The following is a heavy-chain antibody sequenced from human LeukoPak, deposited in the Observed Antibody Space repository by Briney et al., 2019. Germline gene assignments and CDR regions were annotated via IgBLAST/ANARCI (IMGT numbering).Heavy chain of an antibody. CDR2: IYYSGST. CDR3: ARDLRYFEAYYYGMDV. V-gene: IGHV4-59*12. D-gene: IGHD3-9*01. J-gene: IGHJ6*02. Sequence: PSETLSLTCTVSGGSISSYYWSWIRQPPGKGLEWIGYIYYSGSTNYNPSLKSRVTISVDTSKNQFSLKLSSVTAADTAVYYCARDLRYFEAYYYGMDVWGQGTTVTVSS. CDR1: GGSISSYY.